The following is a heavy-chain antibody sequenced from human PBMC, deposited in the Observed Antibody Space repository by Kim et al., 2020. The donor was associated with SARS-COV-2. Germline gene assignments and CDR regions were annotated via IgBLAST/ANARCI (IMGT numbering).Heavy chain of an antibody. J-gene: IGHJ6*02. CDR1: GYTLTELS. V-gene: IGHV1-24*01. CDR2: FDPEDGET. CDR3: ATSTSITGTRAIYYYYYGMDV. Sequence: ASVKVSCKVSGYTLTELSMHWVRQATGKGLEWMGGFDPEDGETIYAQKFQGRVTMTEDTSTDTAYMELSSLRSEDTAVYYCATSTSITGTRAIYYYYYGMDVWGQGTTVTVSS. D-gene: IGHD1-7*01.